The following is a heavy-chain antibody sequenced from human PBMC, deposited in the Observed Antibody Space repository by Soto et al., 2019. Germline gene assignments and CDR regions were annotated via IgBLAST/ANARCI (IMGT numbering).Heavy chain of an antibody. CDR2: IKHDGSDS. CDR3: XXXXXXXFDL. J-gene: IGHJ4*02. V-gene: IGHV3-7*01. CDR1: GFTFNTYW. Sequence: EVQLVESGGGLVQPGGSLRLSCTASGFTFNTYWMTWVRQAPGKGLEWVASIKHDGSDSWYVDSVEGRFIASRDNAKXXXXXXXXXXXXXXXXXXXXXXXXXXXFDLWGQGTLVTVSS.